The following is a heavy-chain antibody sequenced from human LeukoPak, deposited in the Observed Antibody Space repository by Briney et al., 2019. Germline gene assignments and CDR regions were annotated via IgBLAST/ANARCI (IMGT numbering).Heavy chain of an antibody. CDR2: IYYSGST. V-gene: IGHV4-30-4*01. CDR3: ARTFSNTIDY. Sequence: SETLSLTCTVSGGSISSGDYYWSWIRQPPGKGLEWIRYIYYSGSTYYNPSLKSRVTISVDTSKNQFSLKLSSVTAADTAVYYCARTFSNTIDYWGQGTLVTVSS. J-gene: IGHJ4*02. CDR1: GGSISSGDYY.